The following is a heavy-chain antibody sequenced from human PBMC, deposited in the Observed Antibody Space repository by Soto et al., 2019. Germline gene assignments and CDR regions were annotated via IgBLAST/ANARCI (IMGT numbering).Heavy chain of an antibody. D-gene: IGHD3-16*02. Sequence: PSGILSLTCTVSGASINSAAYYWSWIRQRPGEGLEWIGFISYSGYTFQNPSLKSRLLLSVATSKNQFSLELSFVTAADTAVYDCARGPTPSWSSYRFSDFDALGPATLV. CDR1: GASINSAAYY. J-gene: IGHJ4*01. CDR2: ISYSGYT. CDR3: ARGPTPSWSSYRFSDFDA. V-gene: IGHV4-31*03.